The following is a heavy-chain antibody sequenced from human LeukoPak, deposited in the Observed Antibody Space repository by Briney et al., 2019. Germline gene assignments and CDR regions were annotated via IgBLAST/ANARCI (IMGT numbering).Heavy chain of an antibody. V-gene: IGHV3-21*01. CDR3: AGSPLDSSSWYSYGMDV. CDR2: ISSSSSYI. Sequence: GGSLRLSCAASGFTFSSYSMNWVRQAPGKGLEWVSSISSSSSYIYYADSVKGRFTISRDNAKNSLYLQMNSLRAEDTAVYYCAGSPLDSSSWYSYGMDVWGQGTTVTVSS. J-gene: IGHJ6*02. CDR1: GFTFSSYS. D-gene: IGHD6-13*01.